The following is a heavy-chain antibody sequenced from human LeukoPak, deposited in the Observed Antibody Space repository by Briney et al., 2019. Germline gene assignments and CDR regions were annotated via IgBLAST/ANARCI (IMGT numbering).Heavy chain of an antibody. CDR2: ISSSSSYI. D-gene: IGHD6-19*01. J-gene: IGHJ6*03. CDR3: ARENIAVDVRPGGYYYYYMDV. Sequence: GGSLRLSCAASGFTFSSYSMNWVRQAPGKGLEWVSSISSSSSYIYYADSVKGRFTISRDNAKNSLYLQMNSLRAEDTAVYYCARENIAVDVRPGGYYYYYMDVWGKGTTVTVSS. CDR1: GFTFSSYS. V-gene: IGHV3-21*01.